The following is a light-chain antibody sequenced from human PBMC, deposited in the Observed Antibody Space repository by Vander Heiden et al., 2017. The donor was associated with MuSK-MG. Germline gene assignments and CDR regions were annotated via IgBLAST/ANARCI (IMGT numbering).Light chain of an antibody. Sequence: IQLTHYPASLSASVRDTVAITCRASPGISSYLASYQQKPGKAPKLLLYAASTFLSGVLSTFSGSGSATDFTLTISSLLPEDFATSYCQQEYSYAITFGQGTRLEIK. CDR1: PGISSY. V-gene: IGKV1-9*01. J-gene: IGKJ5*01. CDR2: AAS. CDR3: QQEYSYAIT.